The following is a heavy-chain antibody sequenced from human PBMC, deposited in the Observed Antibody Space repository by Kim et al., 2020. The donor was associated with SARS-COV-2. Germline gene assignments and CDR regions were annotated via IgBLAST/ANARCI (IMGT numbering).Heavy chain of an antibody. V-gene: IGHV4-31*03. Sequence: SETLSLTCTVSGGSISSGGYYWSWIRQPPGKGLEWIGYIYYSGSTYYNPSLKSRVTISVDTSKNQFSLKLSSVTAADTAVYYCARAWGSIVVVARYNWFVPWGQGTRVTVSS. CDR3: ARAWGSIVVVARYNWFVP. J-gene: IGHJ5*02. CDR2: IYYSGST. D-gene: IGHD2-15*01. CDR1: GGSISSGGYY.